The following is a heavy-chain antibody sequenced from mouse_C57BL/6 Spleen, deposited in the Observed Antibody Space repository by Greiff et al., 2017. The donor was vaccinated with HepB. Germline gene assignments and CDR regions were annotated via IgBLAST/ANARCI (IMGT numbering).Heavy chain of an antibody. CDR2: INPSTGGT. D-gene: IGHD3-1*01. CDR1: GYSFTGYY. J-gene: IGHJ2*01. CDR3: ARTQENFYCDY. Sequence: VQLQQSGPELVKPGASVKISCKASGYSFTGYYMNWVKQSPEKSLEWIGEINPSTGGTTYNQKFKAKATLTVDKSSSTDYMQLKSLTSEDSAVYYCARTQENFYCDYWGQGTTLTVSS. V-gene: IGHV1-42*01.